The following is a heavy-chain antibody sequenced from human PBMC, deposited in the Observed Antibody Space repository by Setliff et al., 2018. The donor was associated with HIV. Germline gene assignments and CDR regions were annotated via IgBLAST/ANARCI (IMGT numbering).Heavy chain of an antibody. J-gene: IGHJ4*02. CDR1: GDYIGSRAYY. CDR2: TYYTGNS. Sequence: TLSLTCTVSGDYIGSRAYYWAWIRQPPGKGLEWIATTYYTGNSYYNPSLQSRVSISVDTSNNQFSLKLHSVSTSDRGVYFCARLGESGYDFRGFFDFWGPGMLVTVSS. CDR3: ARLGESGYDFRGFFDF. D-gene: IGHD5-12*01. V-gene: IGHV4-39*01.